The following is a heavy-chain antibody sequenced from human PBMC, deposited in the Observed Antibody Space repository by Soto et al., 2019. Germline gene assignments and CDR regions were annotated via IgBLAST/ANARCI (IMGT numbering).Heavy chain of an antibody. D-gene: IGHD6-13*01. Sequence: EVQLVETGGGLIQPGGSLRLSCAASGFTVSSNYMSWVRQAPGKGLEWVSVIYSGGSTYYADSVKGRFTISRDNSKNTLYLQMNSLRAEDTAVYYCASNGIAAAGTYNYYYYGMDVWGQGTTVTVSS. CDR3: ASNGIAAAGTYNYYYYGMDV. J-gene: IGHJ6*02. CDR1: GFTVSSNY. CDR2: IYSGGST. V-gene: IGHV3-53*02.